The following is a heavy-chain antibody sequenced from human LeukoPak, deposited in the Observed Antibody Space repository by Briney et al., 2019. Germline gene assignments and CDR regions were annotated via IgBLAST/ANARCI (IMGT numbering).Heavy chain of an antibody. CDR3: ARASWIWNADVVW. V-gene: IGHV3-23*01. Sequence: RGPCLSLVCVLSGLSFSTSSTGCVRRAPARGRGWVSSIRGNGETVYADSVKGRFTFSKDDARNTVYLQLDNMGVGDTAVYYCARASWIWNADVVWWGQGTLVTVSS. CDR2: IRGNGET. D-gene: IGHD1-1*01. CDR1: GLSFSTSS. J-gene: IGHJ4*02.